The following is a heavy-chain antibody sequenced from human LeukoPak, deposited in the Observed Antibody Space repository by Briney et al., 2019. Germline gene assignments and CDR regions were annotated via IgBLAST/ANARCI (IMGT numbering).Heavy chain of an antibody. V-gene: IGHV3-20*04. CDR2: ITWNGGST. CDR1: GFTFDDYG. D-gene: IGHD2-15*01. J-gene: IGHJ5*02. Sequence: PGGSLRLSCAASGFTFDDYGMSWVRQAPGKGLEWVSGITWNGGSTGYADSVKGRFTISRDNAKNSLYLQMNSLRVEDTAVYYCAKSKEDCCGSFDPWGQGTLVTVSS. CDR3: AKSKEDCCGSFDP.